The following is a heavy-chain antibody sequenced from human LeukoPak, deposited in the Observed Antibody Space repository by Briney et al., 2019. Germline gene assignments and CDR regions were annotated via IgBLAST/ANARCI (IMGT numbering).Heavy chain of an antibody. CDR2: IRYDGSNK. D-gene: IGHD3-10*01. CDR1: GFTFSNYW. CDR3: AKIGVAWFGELLSDY. J-gene: IGHJ4*02. Sequence: GGSLRLSCAVSGFTFSNYWMSWVRQAPGKGLEWVAFIRYDGSNKYYADSVKGRFTISRDNSKNTLYLQMNSLRAEDTAVYYCAKIGVAWFGELLSDYWGQGTLVTVSS. V-gene: IGHV3-30*02.